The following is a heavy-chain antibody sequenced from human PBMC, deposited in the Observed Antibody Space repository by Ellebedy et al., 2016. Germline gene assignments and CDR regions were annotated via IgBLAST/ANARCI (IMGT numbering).Heavy chain of an antibody. CDR3: ARDQSRGAAGTGY. D-gene: IGHD6-13*01. Sequence: SETLSLTXTVSGGSISSYYWSWIRQPPGKGLEWIGYIYYSGSTNYNPSLKSRVTISVDTSKNQFSLKLSSVTAADTAVYYCARDQSRGAAGTGYWGQGTLVTVSS. V-gene: IGHV4-59*01. CDR1: GGSISSYY. CDR2: IYYSGST. J-gene: IGHJ4*02.